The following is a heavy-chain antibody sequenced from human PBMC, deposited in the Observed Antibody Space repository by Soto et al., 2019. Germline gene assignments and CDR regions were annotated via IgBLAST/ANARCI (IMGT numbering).Heavy chain of an antibody. J-gene: IGHJ6*02. CDR1: GYTFTSYA. D-gene: IGHD3-10*01. V-gene: IGHV1-3*01. Sequence: GASVKVSCKASGYTFTSYAMHWVLQAPGQRLEWMGWINAGNGNTKYSQKFQGRVTITRDTSASTAYMELSSLRSEDTAVYYCARGSVLLWFGESPHYYYGMDVWGQGTTVTVSS. CDR3: ARGSVLLWFGESPHYYYGMDV. CDR2: INAGNGNT.